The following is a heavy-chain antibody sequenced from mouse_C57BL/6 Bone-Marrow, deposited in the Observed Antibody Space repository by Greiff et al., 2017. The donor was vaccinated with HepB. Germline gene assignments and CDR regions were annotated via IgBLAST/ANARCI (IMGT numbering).Heavy chain of an antibody. CDR1: GYAFTNYL. Sequence: VQLQQSGAELVRPGTSVKVSCKASGYAFTNYLIEWVKQRPGQGLEWIGVINPGSGGTNYNEKFKGKATLTADKSSSNAYMQLSSLTSEDSAVYFCAIYYGDAMDYWGQGTSVTVSS. J-gene: IGHJ4*01. V-gene: IGHV1-54*01. CDR2: INPGSGGT. CDR3: AIYYGDAMDY. D-gene: IGHD1-1*01.